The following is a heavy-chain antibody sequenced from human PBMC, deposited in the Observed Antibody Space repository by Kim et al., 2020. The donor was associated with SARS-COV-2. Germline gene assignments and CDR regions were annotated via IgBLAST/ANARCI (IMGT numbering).Heavy chain of an antibody. Sequence: SETLSLTCAVTGGSISSSFNYWGWIRQPPGKGREWIGSVYHSGTTYEGPALKSRVTVSVDTSKNEFSLKVTSVTAADTAVYFCARLPHDSSGYVDCWGQGVLVTVSS. CDR3: ARLPHDSSGYVDC. CDR2: VYHSGTT. CDR1: GGSISSSFNY. V-gene: IGHV4-39*01. D-gene: IGHD3-22*01. J-gene: IGHJ4*02.